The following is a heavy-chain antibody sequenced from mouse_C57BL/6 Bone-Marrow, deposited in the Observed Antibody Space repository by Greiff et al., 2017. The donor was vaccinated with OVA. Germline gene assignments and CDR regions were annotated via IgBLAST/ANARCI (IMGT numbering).Heavy chain of an antibody. V-gene: IGHV1-55*01. D-gene: IGHD2-1*01. Sequence: QVQLQQPGAELVKPGASVKMSCKASGYTFTSYWITWVTQRPGQGLEWIGDIYPGSGSTNYNEKFKSKATLTVDTSSSTAYMQLSSLTSEDSAVYYCARRRAWTGKDAMDYWGQGTSVTVSS. CDR2: IYPGSGST. CDR1: GYTFTSYW. CDR3: ARRRAWTGKDAMDY. J-gene: IGHJ4*01.